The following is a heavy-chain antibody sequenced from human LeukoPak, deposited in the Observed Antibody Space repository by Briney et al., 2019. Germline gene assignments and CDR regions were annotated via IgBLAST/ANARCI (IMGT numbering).Heavy chain of an antibody. Sequence: EASVKVSCKASGYTFTSYYMHWVRQAPGQGLEWMGIINPSGGSTSYAQKFQGRGTMTRATSTSTVYMELSSLRSEDTAVYYCARDDREVIPSIDYDSPWGQGTLVTVSS. V-gene: IGHV1-46*01. CDR1: GYTFTSYY. D-gene: IGHD3-16*01. CDR2: INPSGGST. CDR3: ARDDREVIPSIDYDSP. J-gene: IGHJ5*02.